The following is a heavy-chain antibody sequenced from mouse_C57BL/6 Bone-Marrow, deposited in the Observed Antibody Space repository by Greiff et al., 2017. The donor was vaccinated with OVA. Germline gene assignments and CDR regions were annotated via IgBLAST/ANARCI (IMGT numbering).Heavy chain of an antibody. CDR1: GYTFTSYG. V-gene: IGHV1-81*01. CDR2: IYPRSGNT. Sequence: VMLVESGAELARPGASVKLSCKASGYTFTSYGISWVKQRTGQGLEWIGEIYPRSGNTYYNEKFKGKATLTADKSSSTAYMELRSLTSEDSAVYFCARAFYYFDYWGQGTTLTVSS. J-gene: IGHJ2*01. CDR3: ARAFYYFDY.